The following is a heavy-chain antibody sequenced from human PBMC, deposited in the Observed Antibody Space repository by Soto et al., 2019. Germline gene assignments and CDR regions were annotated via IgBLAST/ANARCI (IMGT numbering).Heavy chain of an antibody. Sequence: GSLRLSCAASGFSFSSYATSWVRQAPGKGLEWVSAISGSGGSTYYADSVKGRFTISRDNSKNTLYLQMNSLRAEDTAVYYCASKDTAMVPSYYYGMDVWGQGTTVTVSS. CDR1: GFSFSSYA. CDR2: ISGSGGST. V-gene: IGHV3-23*01. CDR3: ASKDTAMVPSYYYGMDV. J-gene: IGHJ6*02. D-gene: IGHD5-18*01.